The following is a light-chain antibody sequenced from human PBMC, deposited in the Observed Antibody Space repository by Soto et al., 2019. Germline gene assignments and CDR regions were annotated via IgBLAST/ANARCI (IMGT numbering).Light chain of an antibody. CDR2: GVG. CDR3: YSSRSSSSTLYV. V-gene: IGLV2-14*03. J-gene: IGLJ1*01. Sequence: QSVLTQPASVSGSPGQSITISCAGTRSDIGGSNYVSWDQQHPGKAPKLLIYGVGNRPSGVSNRFSGSKSGNTASLTISGLQAEDEADDFCYSSRSSSSTLYVFGTGTKLTVL. CDR1: RSDIGGSNY.